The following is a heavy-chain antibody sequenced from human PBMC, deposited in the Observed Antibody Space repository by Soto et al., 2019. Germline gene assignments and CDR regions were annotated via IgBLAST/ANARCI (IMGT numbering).Heavy chain of an antibody. J-gene: IGHJ5*01. D-gene: IGHD3-10*01. Sequence: PSETLSLTCTVSGGSISSYYWSWIRQPPGKGLEWIGYIYYSGSTNYNPSLKSRVTISVDTSKNQFSLKLSSVTAADTAVYYCAREVYGSVSYPYVTVANWFDSWDPGTLLTLST. CDR2: IYYSGST. CDR1: GGSISSYY. CDR3: AREVYGSVSYPYVTVANWFDS. V-gene: IGHV4-59*01.